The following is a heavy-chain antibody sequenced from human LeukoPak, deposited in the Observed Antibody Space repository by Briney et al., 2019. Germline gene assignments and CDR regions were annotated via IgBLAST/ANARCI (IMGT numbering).Heavy chain of an antibody. CDR2: IYSGGST. CDR1: GLTVSSKD. CDR3: ATLARYAFDI. J-gene: IGHJ3*02. Sequence: PGGSLRLSCAASGLTVSSKDMSWVRQAPGKGLEWVSVIYSGGSTYYADSVKGRFTISRDNSKNTLYLQMNSLRAEDTAVYYCATLARYAFDIWGQGTIVTVSS. V-gene: IGHV3-53*01. D-gene: IGHD5-12*01.